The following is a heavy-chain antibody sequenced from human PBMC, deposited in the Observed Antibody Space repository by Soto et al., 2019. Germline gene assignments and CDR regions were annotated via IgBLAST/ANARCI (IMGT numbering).Heavy chain of an antibody. CDR1: GFTFSSYG. J-gene: IGHJ5*02. D-gene: IGHD1-26*01. Sequence: PGGSLRLSCAASGFTFSSYGMHWVRQAPGKGLEWVAVIWYDGSNKYYADSVKGRFTISRDNSKNTLYLQMNSLRAEDTAVYYCARAPGSGSYYDWFDPWGQGTLVTVSS. V-gene: IGHV3-33*01. CDR2: IWYDGSNK. CDR3: ARAPGSGSYYDWFDP.